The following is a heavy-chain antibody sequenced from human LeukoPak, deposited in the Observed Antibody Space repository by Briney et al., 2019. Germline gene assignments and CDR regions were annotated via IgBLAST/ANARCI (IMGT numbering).Heavy chain of an antibody. CDR2: LYIGGNT. CDR3: MTAAGYNFGQY. Sequence: GGSLRLSCAASGFTFSSCWMSWVRQAPGKGLEWVSALYIGGNTYYADSVRGRFTISRDNSKNTLYLQMNSLRAEDTAIYYCMTAAGYNFGQYWGQGTLVTVSS. D-gene: IGHD5-18*01. J-gene: IGHJ4*02. CDR1: GFTFSSCW. V-gene: IGHV3-23*05.